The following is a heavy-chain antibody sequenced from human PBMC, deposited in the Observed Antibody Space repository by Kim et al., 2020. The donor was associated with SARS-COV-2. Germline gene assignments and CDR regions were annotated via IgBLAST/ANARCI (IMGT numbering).Heavy chain of an antibody. Sequence: ASVKVSRKASGYTFTGYYMHWVRQAPGQGLEWMGWINPNSGGTNYAQKFQGRVTMTRDTSISTAYMELSRLRSDDTAVYYCARGREAVGDYFHFDPWGQGTLVTVSS. D-gene: IGHD3-9*01. CDR3: ARGREAVGDYFHFDP. V-gene: IGHV1-2*02. CDR1: GYTFTGYY. CDR2: INPNSGGT. J-gene: IGHJ5*02.